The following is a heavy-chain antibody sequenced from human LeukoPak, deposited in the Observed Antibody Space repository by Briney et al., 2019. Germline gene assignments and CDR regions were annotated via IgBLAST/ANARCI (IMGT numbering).Heavy chain of an antibody. CDR2: LSGSGYNT. Sequence: GCSPRLSCAASGFTFSSHALSLVRQAPGQGLQWLSSLSGSGYNTYYADSVKGRFTISRDNSKNTVYLQMNSLRAEDTAVYYCAKDPYGTRYFDYWGQGTLVTVSS. J-gene: IGHJ4*02. CDR3: AKDPYGTRYFDY. CDR1: GFTFSSHA. D-gene: IGHD2-2*01. V-gene: IGHV3-23*01.